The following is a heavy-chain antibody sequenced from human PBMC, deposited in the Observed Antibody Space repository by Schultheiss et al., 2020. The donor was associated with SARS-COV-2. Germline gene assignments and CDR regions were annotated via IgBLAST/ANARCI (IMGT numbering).Heavy chain of an antibody. V-gene: IGHV4-61*01. J-gene: IGHJ6*02. CDR3: ARGPLCSYSSSYYYYGMDV. CDR2: INHSGST. D-gene: IGHD6-6*01. Sequence: SETLSLTCTVSGGSVNSGSYYWTWIRQPPGKGLEWIGEINHSGSTNYNPSLKSRVTISVDTSKNQFSLKLSSVTAADTAVYYCARGPLCSYSSSYYYYGMDVWGQGTTVTVSS. CDR1: GGSVNSGSYY.